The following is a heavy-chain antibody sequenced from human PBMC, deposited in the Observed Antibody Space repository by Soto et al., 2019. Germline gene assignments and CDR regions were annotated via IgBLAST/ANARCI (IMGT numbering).Heavy chain of an antibody. CDR2: ISSSSSYI. J-gene: IGHJ6*02. Sequence: NPWGPLRLSGAASGFTFSSYSMNWVRQAPGKGLEWVSSISSSSSYIYYADSVKGRFTISRDNAKNSLYLQMNSLRAEDTAVYYCASAGVVIMIRSGYGMDVWGQGTTVTVSS. V-gene: IGHV3-21*03. CDR3: ASAGVVIMIRSGYGMDV. CDR1: GFTFSSYS. D-gene: IGHD3-3*01.